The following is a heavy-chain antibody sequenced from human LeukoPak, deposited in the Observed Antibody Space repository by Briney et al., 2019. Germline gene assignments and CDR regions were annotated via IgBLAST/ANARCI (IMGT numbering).Heavy chain of an antibody. CDR3: AREGGRGYSYGPPLAFDY. V-gene: IGHV1-18*01. CDR1: GYTFINYG. Sequence: ASVKVSCKASGYTFINYGIGWVRQAPGQGLEWMGWISPYNGKTKYAQKLQGRVTMTTDTSTSTAYMELRSLRSDDTAVYYCAREGGRGYSYGPPLAFDYWGQGTLVTVSS. J-gene: IGHJ4*02. D-gene: IGHD5-18*01. CDR2: ISPYNGKT.